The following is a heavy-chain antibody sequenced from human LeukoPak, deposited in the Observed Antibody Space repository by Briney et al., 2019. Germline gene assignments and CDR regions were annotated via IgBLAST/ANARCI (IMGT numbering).Heavy chain of an antibody. CDR2: VGIAGDT. Sequence: GGPLRLSCAASGFTFNNYEMHWVRQTAGKGLEWVSAVGIAGDTFYAGSVKGRFSISRDNAESSLFLQMNSLRAGDTAVYYCAREGRMGTADAFDVWGQGTMVTVSS. CDR3: AREGRMGTADAFDV. CDR1: GFTFNNYE. D-gene: IGHD1-14*01. V-gene: IGHV3-13*01. J-gene: IGHJ3*01.